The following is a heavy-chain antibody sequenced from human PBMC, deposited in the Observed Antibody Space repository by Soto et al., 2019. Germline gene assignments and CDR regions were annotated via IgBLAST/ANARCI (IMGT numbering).Heavy chain of an antibody. CDR3: ARELAAPGTSFDY. Sequence: ASVKVSCKASGFNFTPYSMHWVRQAPGQRLEWMAWINGGNGKTEYSRKFQGRVTISRDTSASTVYMELSSLTSEDTAVYYCARELAAPGTSFDYWGQGALVTVSS. V-gene: IGHV1-3*01. J-gene: IGHJ4*02. D-gene: IGHD6-13*01. CDR1: GFNFTPYS. CDR2: INGGNGKT.